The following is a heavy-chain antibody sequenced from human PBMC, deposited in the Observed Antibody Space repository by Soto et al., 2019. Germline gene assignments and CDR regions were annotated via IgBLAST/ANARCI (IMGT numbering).Heavy chain of an antibody. D-gene: IGHD6-13*01. J-gene: IGHJ6*02. CDR1: GFTFSSYS. CDR2: ISSSSSYI. Sequence: EVQLVESGGGLVKPGGSLRLSCAASGFTFSSYSMNWVRQAPGKGLEWVSSISSSSSYIYYADSVKGRFTISRDNAKNSLYLQMNSLRAEDTAVYYCARDIIADYGMDVWGQGTTVTVSS. CDR3: ARDIIADYGMDV. V-gene: IGHV3-21*01.